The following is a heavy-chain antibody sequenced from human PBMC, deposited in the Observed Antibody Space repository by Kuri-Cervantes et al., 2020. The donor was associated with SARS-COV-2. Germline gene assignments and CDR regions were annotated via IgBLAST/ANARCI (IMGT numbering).Heavy chain of an antibody. CDR2: VYYSGTT. J-gene: IGHJ4*02. CDR3: ARTHAGLSPYYFDY. CDR1: GGSISSQRYF. Sequence: GSLRLSCTVSGGSISSQRYFWGWIRQPPGKGLEWIGSVYYSGTTYYNPSLKSRVTISVDTSKNQFSLKLSSVTAADTAVYYCARTHAGLSPYYFDYWGQGTLVTVSS. D-gene: IGHD2-8*01. V-gene: IGHV4-39*07.